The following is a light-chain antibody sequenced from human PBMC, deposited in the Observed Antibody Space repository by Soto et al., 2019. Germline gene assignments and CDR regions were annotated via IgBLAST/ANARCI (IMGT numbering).Light chain of an antibody. V-gene: IGKV3-15*01. Sequence: EIVMTQSPATLSVSPGERATLSCRASQSVSSNLAWYQQKPGQAPRLLFYGASTRATGIPARFSGSGSGTEFTLTISSLQSEDFAVYYCQQYDNWPVYTFGQGTKLEIK. J-gene: IGKJ2*01. CDR3: QQYDNWPVYT. CDR2: GAS. CDR1: QSVSSN.